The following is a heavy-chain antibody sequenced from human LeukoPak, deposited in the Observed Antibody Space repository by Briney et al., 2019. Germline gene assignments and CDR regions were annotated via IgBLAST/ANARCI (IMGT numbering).Heavy chain of an antibody. CDR3: ARDDSYTYYYYGMDV. V-gene: IGHV3-11*01. D-gene: IGHD5-18*01. Sequence: GGSLRLSCAASGFTFSDYYMSWLRQAPGKGLEWVSYISSSGSTIYYADSVKGRFTISRDNAKNSLYLQMNSLRAEDTAVYYCARDDSYTYYYYGMDVWGQGTTVTVSS. J-gene: IGHJ6*02. CDR1: GFTFSDYY. CDR2: ISSSGSTI.